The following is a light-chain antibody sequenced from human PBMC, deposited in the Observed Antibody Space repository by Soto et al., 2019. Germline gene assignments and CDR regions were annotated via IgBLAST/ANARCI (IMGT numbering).Light chain of an antibody. Sequence: QSVLTQPPSASGSPGQSVTISCTGTSSDVGSYNYVSWYQQNPGKAPKLIIYEVSKRPPGVPDRFSGSKSGNTASLSASGLQAEDDGDYYCSSYAGSNIYVFGTGTKLTVL. CDR3: SSYAGSNIYV. CDR1: SSDVGSYNY. J-gene: IGLJ1*01. V-gene: IGLV2-8*01. CDR2: EVS.